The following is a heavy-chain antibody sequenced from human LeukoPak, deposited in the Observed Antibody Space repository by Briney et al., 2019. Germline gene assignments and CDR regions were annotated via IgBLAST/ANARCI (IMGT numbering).Heavy chain of an antibody. CDR1: GFTFSSYE. D-gene: IGHD1-26*01. CDR2: ISSSSSYI. V-gene: IGHV3-21*01. Sequence: GGSLRLSCAASGFTFSSYEMNWVRQAPGKGLEWVSSISSSSSYIYYADSVKGRFTISRDNAKNSLYLQMNSLRAEDTAVYYCAREPIVGVLDYWGQGTLVTVSS. CDR3: AREPIVGVLDY. J-gene: IGHJ4*02.